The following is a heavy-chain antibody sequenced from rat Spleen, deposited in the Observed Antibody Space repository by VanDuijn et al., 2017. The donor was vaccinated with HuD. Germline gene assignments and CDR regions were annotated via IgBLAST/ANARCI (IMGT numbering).Heavy chain of an antibody. CDR3: ARPLLQWPFDY. Sequence: EVQLVESGGGLVQPGRSLKLSCAASGFTFSDYAMAWVRQAPKKGLEWVAYISYSGSSTYYRDSVKGRFTISRDNAKSTLYPQMDSLRSEDTATYYCARPLLQWPFDYWGQGVMVTVSS. CDR2: ISYSGSST. CDR1: GFTFSDYA. D-gene: IGHD1-1*01. J-gene: IGHJ2*01. V-gene: IGHV5-17*01.